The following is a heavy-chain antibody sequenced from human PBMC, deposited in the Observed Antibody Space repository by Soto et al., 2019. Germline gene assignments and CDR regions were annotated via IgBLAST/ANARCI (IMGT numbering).Heavy chain of an antibody. CDR3: ARDFDYFDY. CDR1: IGSGNSGSYY. Sequence: TQXLSCKMSIGSGNSGSYYCSWIRQPPGKGLEWIGYVYYTGRTNYNPSLKSRVTISLDTSKNQFSLMLTSVTAADTAVYYSARDFDYFDYCGQRTVVTVSS. V-gene: IGHV4-61*01. J-gene: IGHJ4*02. D-gene: IGHD3-3*01. CDR2: VYYTGRT.